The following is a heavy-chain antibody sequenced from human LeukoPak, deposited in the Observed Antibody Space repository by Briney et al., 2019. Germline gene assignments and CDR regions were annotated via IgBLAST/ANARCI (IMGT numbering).Heavy chain of an antibody. Sequence: GGSLRLSCLSSGFTFSKYAMSLVRQAPGKGLEWVSSITSSGDTTYYTDSVRGRFTISRDNSKNTIYLQMHSLRAEDTALYYCPDIIYWYLVVYWGQGTLVTVSS. D-gene: IGHD2-8*02. V-gene: IGHV3-23*01. J-gene: IGHJ4*02. CDR1: GFTFSKYA. CDR2: ITSSGDTT. CDR3: PDIIYWYLVVY.